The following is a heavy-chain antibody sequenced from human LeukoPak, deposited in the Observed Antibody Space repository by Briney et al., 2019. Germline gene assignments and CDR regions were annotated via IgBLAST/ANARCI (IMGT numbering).Heavy chain of an antibody. Sequence: GGSLRLSCAASGFTFSSYAMSWVRQAPGKGLEWVSAISGSGGSTYYADSVKGRFTISRDNSKNTLYLQMNSLRAEDTAVYYCAKDLNSYGSGPSDFDYWGQGTLVTVSS. CDR1: GFTFSSYA. D-gene: IGHD3-10*01. CDR2: ISGSGGST. V-gene: IGHV3-23*01. CDR3: AKDLNSYGSGPSDFDY. J-gene: IGHJ4*02.